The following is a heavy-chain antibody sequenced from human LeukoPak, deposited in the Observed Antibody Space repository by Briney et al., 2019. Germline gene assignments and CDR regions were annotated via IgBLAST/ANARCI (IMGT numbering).Heavy chain of an antibody. CDR2: IRTKANNYAT. Sequence: GGFLRLSCAASGFTFSGSTMHWVRQASGKGLEWVGHIRTKANNYATIYAASVEGRFTISRDDSENTAYLQMNSLRTDDTAVYYCAKLTNWNDAFDIWGQGTLVTVSS. D-gene: IGHD1-1*01. CDR1: GFTFSGST. J-gene: IGHJ3*02. V-gene: IGHV3-73*01. CDR3: AKLTNWNDAFDI.